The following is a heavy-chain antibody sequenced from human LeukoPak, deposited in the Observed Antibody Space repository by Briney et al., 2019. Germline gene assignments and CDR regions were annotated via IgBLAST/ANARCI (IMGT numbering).Heavy chain of an antibody. CDR3: ARGPGVDDRPYGAFDI. V-gene: IGHV4-59*04. CDR1: GDSISSYY. CDR2: IYYSGST. Sequence: SEALSLTCAVSGDSISSYYWSWIRQPPWKGLEWISYIYYSGSTYYNPSLKSRVTISVDTSKNQFSLKLSSVTAADTAVYYCARGPGVDDRPYGAFDIWGQGTMVTVSS. D-gene: IGHD3-22*01. J-gene: IGHJ3*02.